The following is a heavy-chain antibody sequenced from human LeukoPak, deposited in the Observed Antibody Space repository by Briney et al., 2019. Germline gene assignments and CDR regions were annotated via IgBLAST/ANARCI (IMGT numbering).Heavy chain of an antibody. CDR1: GHSLTSYS. CDR2: INPSGGST. CDR3: ARGYSSGWAYFDY. D-gene: IGHD6-19*01. V-gene: IGHV1-46*01. Sequence: ASVKVSCKAFGHSLTSYSMHWVRQAPGQGLEWMGIINPSGGSTSYAQKFQGRVTMTRDASTSTVYMEVTSLRSEDTAVYYCARGYSSGWAYFDYWGQGTLVTVSS. J-gene: IGHJ4*02.